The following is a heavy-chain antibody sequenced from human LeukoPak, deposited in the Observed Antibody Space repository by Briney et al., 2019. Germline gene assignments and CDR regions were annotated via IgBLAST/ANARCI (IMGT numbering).Heavy chain of an antibody. V-gene: IGHV3-33*01. D-gene: IGHD2-15*01. CDR1: GFSFSSYG. Sequence: PGGSLRLSCAASGFSFSSYGMHWVRQAPGKGLEWVAVIWYDGSNKYYAGSVKGRFTISRDNSKNTLFLQMNSLRAEDTAVYYCARESILGAFDIWGQGTMVTVSS. CDR2: IWYDGSNK. CDR3: ARESILGAFDI. J-gene: IGHJ3*02.